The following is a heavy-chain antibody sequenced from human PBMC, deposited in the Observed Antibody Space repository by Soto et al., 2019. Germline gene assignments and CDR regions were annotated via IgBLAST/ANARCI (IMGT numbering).Heavy chain of an antibody. CDR1: GFTFSSYA. CDR2: ISYDGSNK. CDR3: ARPYSSGWYGDLDY. J-gene: IGHJ4*02. Sequence: EFGGGVVQPGRSLRLSCTASGFTFSSYAMHWVRQAPGKGLEWVAVISYDGSNKYYADSVKGRFTISRDNSKNTMYLQMNSLRVEDTAVYYCARPYSSGWYGDLDYWGQGTLVTVSS. D-gene: IGHD6-19*01. V-gene: IGHV3-30-3*01.